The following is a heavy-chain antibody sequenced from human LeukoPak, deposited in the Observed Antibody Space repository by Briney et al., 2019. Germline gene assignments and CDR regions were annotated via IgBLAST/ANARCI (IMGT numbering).Heavy chain of an antibody. J-gene: IGHJ4*02. CDR1: GFTFSSYW. V-gene: IGHV3-7*01. D-gene: IGHD3-3*01. Sequence: PGGSLRLSCAASGFTFSSYWMNWIRLAPGKGLEWVANIKQDGSEKYYVDSVKGRFTISRDNAKNSLYLQMNSLRAEDTAVYYCARESQVGDFWSGHHLWGQGTLVTVSS. CDR2: IKQDGSEK. CDR3: ARESQVGDFWSGHHL.